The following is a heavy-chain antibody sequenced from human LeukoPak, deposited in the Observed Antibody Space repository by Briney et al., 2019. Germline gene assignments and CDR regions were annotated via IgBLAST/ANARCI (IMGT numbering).Heavy chain of an antibody. CDR1: GFTFSNYW. Sequence: GGSLRLSCAASGFTFSNYWMSWVRQAPGKGLEWVANIKQDGSEKYYVDSVKGRFTISRDNAKNSLYLQMNSLRAEDTAVYYCARVEGDYGDYTRHWGQGTLVTVSS. V-gene: IGHV3-7*01. CDR2: IKQDGSEK. CDR3: ARVEGDYGDYTRH. J-gene: IGHJ1*01. D-gene: IGHD4-17*01.